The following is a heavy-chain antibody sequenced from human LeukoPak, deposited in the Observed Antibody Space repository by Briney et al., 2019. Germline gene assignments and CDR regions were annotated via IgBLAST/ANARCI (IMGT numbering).Heavy chain of an antibody. CDR2: ISAYNGNT. D-gene: IGHD5-18*01. J-gene: IGHJ4*02. CDR1: GYIFTNYG. CDR3: ARDKEKVDTFMAPDY. Sequence: ASVKVSCKTSGYIFTNYGINWVRQAPGQGLEWMGWISAYNGNTKSAQNIQGRVTMTTDTSTSTAYMELRSLRSDDTAVYYRARDKEKVDTFMAPDYWGQGTLVTVSS. V-gene: IGHV1-18*01.